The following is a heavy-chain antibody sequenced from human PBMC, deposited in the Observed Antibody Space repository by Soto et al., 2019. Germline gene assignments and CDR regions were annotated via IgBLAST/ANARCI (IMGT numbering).Heavy chain of an antibody. Sequence: SVKVSCKASGDTFNKLAINWVRQASGRGLEWMGGLIPIFGTKNSAQKFQDRVTITADRSTNTAYMERSSLRSEDTALYYCARGEVMGLTPTDYYYGMDVWG. J-gene: IGHJ6*02. CDR1: GDTFNKLA. CDR2: LIPIFGTK. D-gene: IGHD2-8*01. CDR3: ARGEVMGLTPTDYYYGMDV. V-gene: IGHV1-69*06.